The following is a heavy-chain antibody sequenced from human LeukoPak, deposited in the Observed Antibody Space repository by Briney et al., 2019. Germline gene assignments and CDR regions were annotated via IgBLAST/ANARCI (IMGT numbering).Heavy chain of an antibody. CDR3: ARGVGETYCTDGFDI. CDR2: FYYSWST. Sequence: PSETLSLTCAVSGGSLTGYFWTWIRQPPGKGLEWIGHFYYSWSTYYKPSLESRVAISIDTSKTQFSLELNSVTGADTAVYHCARGVGETYCTDGFDIWGQGTIVTVSS. D-gene: IGHD2-21*02. V-gene: IGHV4-59*01. CDR1: GGSLTGYF. J-gene: IGHJ3*02.